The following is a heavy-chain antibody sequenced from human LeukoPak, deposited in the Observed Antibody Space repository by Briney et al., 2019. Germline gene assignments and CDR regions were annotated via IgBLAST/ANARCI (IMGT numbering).Heavy chain of an antibody. CDR3: ARDDEYYDILTGYYKNAFDI. D-gene: IGHD3-9*01. J-gene: IGHJ3*02. CDR2: IYTSGST. Sequence: KASETLSLTCTVSGGSISSGSYYWSWIRQPAGKGLEWIGRIYTSGSTNYNPSLKSRVTISVDTSKNQFSLKLSSVTAADTAVYYCARDDEYYDILTGYYKNAFDIWGQGTMVTVSS. V-gene: IGHV4-61*02. CDR1: GGSISSGSYY.